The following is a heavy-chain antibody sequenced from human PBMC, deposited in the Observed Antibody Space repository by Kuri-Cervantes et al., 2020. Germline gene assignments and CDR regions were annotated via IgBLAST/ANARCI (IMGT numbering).Heavy chain of an antibody. D-gene: IGHD6-6*01. CDR1: GGSFSGYY. V-gene: IGHV4-34*01. CDR3: ARAYSSSSYDWLDP. Sequence: SQTLSLTCAVYGGSFSGYYWSWIRQPPGKGLEWIGEINHSGSTNYNPSLKSRVTISLDTSKNQFSLKLISVTAADTAVYYCARAYSSSSYDWLDPWGQGTLVTVSS. J-gene: IGHJ5*02. CDR2: INHSGST.